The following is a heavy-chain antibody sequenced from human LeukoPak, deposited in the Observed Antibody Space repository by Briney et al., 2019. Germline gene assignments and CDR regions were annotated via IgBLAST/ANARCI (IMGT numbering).Heavy chain of an antibody. V-gene: IGHV4-34*01. Sequence: LRLSCAASGFTFSSYEMNWIRQPPGKGLEWIGEINHSGSTNYNPSLKSRVTISVDTSKNQFSLKLSSVTAADTAVYYCARGAVLRYFDWSEQRGYFDYWGQGTLVTVSS. CDR3: ARGAVLRYFDWSEQRGYFDY. J-gene: IGHJ4*02. D-gene: IGHD3-9*01. CDR1: GFTFSSYE. CDR2: INHSGST.